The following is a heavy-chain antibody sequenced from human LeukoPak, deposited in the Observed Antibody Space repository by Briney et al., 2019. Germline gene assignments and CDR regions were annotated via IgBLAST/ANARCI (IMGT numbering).Heavy chain of an antibody. J-gene: IGHJ4*02. CDR3: AKGSTVTTLFDY. CDR1: GFTFDDYA. D-gene: IGHD4-17*01. Sequence: GGSLRLSCAASGFTFDDYAMHWVRQAPGKGLEWVSGISWNSGSMGYADSVKGRFTISRDNAKNSLYLQMNSLRAEDTALYYCAKGSTVTTLFDYWGQGTLVTVSS. CDR2: ISWNSGSM. V-gene: IGHV3-9*01.